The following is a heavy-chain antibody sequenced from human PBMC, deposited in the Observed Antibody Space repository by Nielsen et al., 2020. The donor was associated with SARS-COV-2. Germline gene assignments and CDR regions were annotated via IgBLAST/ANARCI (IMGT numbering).Heavy chain of an antibody. CDR1: GFSFDVYG. CDR2: ISWNGGTT. Sequence: GESLKISCAASGFSFDVYGMSWVRQAPGKGLEWVSGISWNGGTTRYADSVKGRFTISRDNSRNTLYLQINSLRVDDTAVYYCARGLTGDAFDIWGQGTMVTVSS. V-gene: IGHV3-20*04. J-gene: IGHJ3*02. D-gene: IGHD2-8*02. CDR3: ARGLTGDAFDI.